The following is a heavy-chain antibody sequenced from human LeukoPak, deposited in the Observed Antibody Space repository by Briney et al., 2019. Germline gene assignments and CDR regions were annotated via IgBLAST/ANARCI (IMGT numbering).Heavy chain of an antibody. CDR1: GGSFSGYY. CDR2: IYYSGST. D-gene: IGHD3-3*01. CDR3: ARASSPLTEWLWGYYYYYMDV. Sequence: SETLSLTCAVYGGSFSGYYWGWIRQPPGKGLEWIGSIYYSGSTYYNPSLKSRVTISVDTSKNQFSLKLSSVTAADTAVYYCARASSPLTEWLWGYYYYYMDVWGKGTTVTVSS. J-gene: IGHJ6*03. V-gene: IGHV4-34*01.